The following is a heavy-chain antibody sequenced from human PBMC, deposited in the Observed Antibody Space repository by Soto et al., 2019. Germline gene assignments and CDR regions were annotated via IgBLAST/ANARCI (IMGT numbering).Heavy chain of an antibody. V-gene: IGHV4-34*01. CDR1: GGSVNSGNYY. J-gene: IGHJ3*02. D-gene: IGHD1-1*01. CDR3: ARVERGTATTVVDAFDI. Sequence: QVQLQQWGAGLLKPSETLSLTCAVYGGSVNSGNYYWSWIRQPPGKGLEWIGEMSHSGGTHFNPSLNSRATISVATSKNQFSLKMSSVTAAYPALYYCARVERGTATTVVDAFDIWGPGTLVTVSS. CDR2: MSHSGGT.